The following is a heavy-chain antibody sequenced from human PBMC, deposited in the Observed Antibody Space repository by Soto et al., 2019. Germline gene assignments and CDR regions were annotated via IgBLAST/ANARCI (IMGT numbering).Heavy chain of an antibody. Sequence: EGQLLESGGRLVQPGGSLRISCAASGFASVTYAISWVRQAPGKGLEWISAISETNSATYYAVSVRGRFTISRDIAKSTVYLQMNSLRADDTAVYYCARDYVTVTPNYSGLSGVWGQGTMVTVSS. CDR2: ISETNSAT. CDR3: ARDYVTVTPNYSGLSGV. J-gene: IGHJ3*01. V-gene: IGHV3-23*01. D-gene: IGHD5-12*01. CDR1: GFASVTYA.